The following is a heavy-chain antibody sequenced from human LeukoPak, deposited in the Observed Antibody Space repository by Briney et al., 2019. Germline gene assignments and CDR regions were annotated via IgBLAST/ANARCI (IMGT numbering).Heavy chain of an antibody. CDR1: GFSFSTYG. D-gene: IGHD3-22*01. Sequence: GGSLRLSCAASGFSFSTYGMHWVRQAPGKGLEWVAFIRYDGSNKYYADSVKGRFTISRDNAKNSLYLQMNSLRAEDTALYYCASSRYDSSGYYGIIGYWGQGTLVTVSS. CDR2: IRYDGSNK. V-gene: IGHV3-30*02. CDR3: ASSRYDSSGYYGIIGY. J-gene: IGHJ4*02.